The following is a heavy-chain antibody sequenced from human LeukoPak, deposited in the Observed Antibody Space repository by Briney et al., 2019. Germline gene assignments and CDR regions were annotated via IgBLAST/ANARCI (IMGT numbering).Heavy chain of an antibody. D-gene: IGHD6-13*01. Sequence: SETLSLTCTVSGGSISSGDYYWSWIRQPPGKGLEWIGYIYYSGSTYYNPSPKSRVTISVDTSKNQFSLKLSSVTAADTAVYYCARGSSWSYYFDYWGQGTLVTVSS. V-gene: IGHV4-30-4*01. CDR2: IYYSGST. CDR1: GGSISSGDYY. J-gene: IGHJ4*02. CDR3: ARGSSWSYYFDY.